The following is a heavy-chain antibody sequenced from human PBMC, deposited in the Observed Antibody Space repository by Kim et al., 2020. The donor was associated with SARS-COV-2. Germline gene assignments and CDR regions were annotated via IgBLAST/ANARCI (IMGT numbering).Heavy chain of an antibody. J-gene: IGHJ3*02. V-gene: IGHV1-46*01. Sequence: ASVKVSCKASGYTFTSYYMHWVRQAPGQGLEWMGIINPSGGSTSYAQKFQGRVTMTRDTSTSTVYMELSSLRSEDTAVYYCARDTMVTGITDAFDIWGQGTMVTVSS. D-gene: IGHD1-20*01. CDR1: GYTFTSYY. CDR2: INPSGGST. CDR3: ARDTMVTGITDAFDI.